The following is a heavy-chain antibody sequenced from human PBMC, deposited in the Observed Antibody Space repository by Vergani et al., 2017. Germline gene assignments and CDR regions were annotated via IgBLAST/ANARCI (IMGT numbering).Heavy chain of an antibody. CDR1: GFTFGDYA. Sequence: EVQLVESGGGLVKPGRSLRLSCTASGFTFGDYAMSWFRQAPGKGLEWVGFIRSKAYGGTTEYAASVKGRFTISRDDSKSIAYLQINSLKTEDTAVYYCTRVGMIVVVNELDYWGQGTLVTVSS. CDR2: IRSKAYGGTT. J-gene: IGHJ4*02. D-gene: IGHD3-22*01. CDR3: TRVGMIVVVNELDY. V-gene: IGHV3-49*05.